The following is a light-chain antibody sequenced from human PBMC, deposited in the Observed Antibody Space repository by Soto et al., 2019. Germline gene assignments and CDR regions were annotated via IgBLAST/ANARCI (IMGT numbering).Light chain of an antibody. J-gene: IGKJ1*01. V-gene: IGKV3-20*01. CDR1: QSVSSNY. Sequence: EIVLTQSPATLSLSPGERATLSCRASQSVSSNYLAWYQQKPGQAPRLLIYGASSRATGFPDRFTGSGSGTEFTLTISSLQPDDFATYYCQHYNSYSEAFGQGTKVDIK. CDR2: GAS. CDR3: QHYNSYSEA.